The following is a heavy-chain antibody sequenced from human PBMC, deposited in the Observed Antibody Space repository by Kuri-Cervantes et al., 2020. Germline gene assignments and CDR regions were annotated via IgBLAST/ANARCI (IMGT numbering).Heavy chain of an antibody. D-gene: IGHD4-17*01. J-gene: IGHJ4*02. Sequence: ASVKVSCKTSGYIFTNYYIHWVRQAPGQGLEWMGWINTKSRATNYAQKFQGRVTMTRDTSISTAYMELSRLRSDDTAVYYCASEVPTVTTGFDYWGQGTLVTVSS. CDR2: INTKSRAT. V-gene: IGHV1-2*02. CDR1: GYIFTNYY. CDR3: ASEVPTVTTGFDY.